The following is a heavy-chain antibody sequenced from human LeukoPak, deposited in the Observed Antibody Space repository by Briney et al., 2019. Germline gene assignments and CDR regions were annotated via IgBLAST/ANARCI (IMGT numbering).Heavy chain of an antibody. J-gene: IGHJ4*02. V-gene: IGHV4-34*01. D-gene: IGHD3-22*01. CDR2: INHSGST. CDR1: GGSFSGYY. CDR3: AREGLDSSGWPYDY. Sequence: SETLSLTCAVYGGSFSGYYWSWIRQPPGKGLEWIGEINHSGSTNYNPSLKSRVAISVDTSKNQFSLKLSSVTAADTAVYYCAREGLDSSGWPYDYWGQGTLVTVSS.